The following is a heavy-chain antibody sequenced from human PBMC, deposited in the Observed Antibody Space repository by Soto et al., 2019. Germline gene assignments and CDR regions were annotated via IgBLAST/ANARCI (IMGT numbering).Heavy chain of an antibody. V-gene: IGHV3-53*01. CDR1: GFTVSSNY. CDR2: IYSGGST. CDR3: AKDSDYPLYYYYYYGMDV. J-gene: IGHJ6*02. D-gene: IGHD4-17*01. Sequence: GGSLRLSCAASGFTVSSNYMSWVRQAPGKGLEWVSVIYSGGSTYYADSVKGRFTISRDNSKNTLYLQMNSLRAEDTAVYYCAKDSDYPLYYYYYYGMDVWGQGTTVTVSS.